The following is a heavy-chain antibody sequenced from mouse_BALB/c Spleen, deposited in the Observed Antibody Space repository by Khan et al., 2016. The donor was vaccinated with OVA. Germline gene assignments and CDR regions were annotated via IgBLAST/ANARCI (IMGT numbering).Heavy chain of an antibody. D-gene: IGHD2-3*01. CDR3: ARSRWLLLAMDY. CDR1: GYTFTNYG. J-gene: IGHJ4*01. CDR2: INTNTGEP. V-gene: IGHV9-3*02. Sequence: QIQLVQSGPDLKKPGETVKISCKASGYTFTNYGMNWVRQSPGKGLKWMGWINTNTGEPTYAEEFKGRFAFSLETSASTAYLQINNLKNEDTATYFCARSRWLLLAMDYWGQGTSVTVSS.